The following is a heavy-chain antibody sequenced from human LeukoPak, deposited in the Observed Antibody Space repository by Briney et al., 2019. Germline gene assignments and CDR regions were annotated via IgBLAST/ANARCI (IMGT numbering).Heavy chain of an antibody. CDR1: GGSISSYY. D-gene: IGHD3-3*01. Sequence: SETLSLTCTVSGGSISSYYWSWIRQPPGKGLEWIGYIYYSGSTNYNPSLKSRVTISVDTSKNQFSLKLSSVTAADTAVYYCARAHYDFWSGYPEGFDYWGQGTLVTVSS. CDR3: ARAHYDFWSGYPEGFDY. CDR2: IYYSGST. V-gene: IGHV4-59*01. J-gene: IGHJ4*02.